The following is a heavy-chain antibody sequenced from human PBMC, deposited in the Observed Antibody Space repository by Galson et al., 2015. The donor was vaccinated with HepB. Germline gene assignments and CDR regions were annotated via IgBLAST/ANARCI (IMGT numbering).Heavy chain of an antibody. J-gene: IGHJ2*01. CDR2: ISSSTNIT. D-gene: IGHD4-23*01. CDR3: ATQGGNRAGYWYFDL. CDR1: GFTFSDYN. V-gene: IGHV3-11*03. Sequence: SLRLSCAASGFTFSDYNMSWIRQAPGKGLEWVSNISSSTNITNYADSVKGRFTISRENAKNSVYLQMNSLRVEDTAVYYCATQGGNRAGYWYFDLWGRGTLVTVSS.